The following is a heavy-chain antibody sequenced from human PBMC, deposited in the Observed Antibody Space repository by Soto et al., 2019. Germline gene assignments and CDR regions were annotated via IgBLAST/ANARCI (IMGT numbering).Heavy chain of an antibody. CDR2: IYYSGST. V-gene: IGHV4-39*01. Sequence: PETLSLTCTVSGGSISSSSYYWGWVRHPPGKGLEWIGTIYYSGSTYYNPSLKSRVTISVDTSKNQFSLKLSSVTAADTAVYYCARAFPIAVAGTFFDYWGQGTLVTVSS. D-gene: IGHD6-19*01. CDR1: GGSISSSSYY. CDR3: ARAFPIAVAGTFFDY. J-gene: IGHJ4*02.